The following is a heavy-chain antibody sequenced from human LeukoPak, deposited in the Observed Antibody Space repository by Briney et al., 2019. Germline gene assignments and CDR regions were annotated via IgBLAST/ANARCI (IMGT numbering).Heavy chain of an antibody. CDR1: GGSFSGYY. CDR2: IYTSGST. V-gene: IGHV4-4*07. CDR3: ARDREGDFDY. Sequence: SETLSLTCAVYGGSFSGYYWSWIRQPAGKGLEWIGRIYTSGSTNYNPSLKSRVTISVDTSKNQFSLKLSSVTAADTAVYYCARDREGDFDYWGQGTLVTVSS. J-gene: IGHJ4*02.